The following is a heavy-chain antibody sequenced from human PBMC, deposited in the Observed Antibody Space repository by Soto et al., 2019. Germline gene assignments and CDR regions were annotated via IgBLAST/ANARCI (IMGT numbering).Heavy chain of an antibody. V-gene: IGHV3-23*01. CDR3: AKVNWNDGSGWFDP. D-gene: IGHD1-1*01. J-gene: IGHJ5*02. Sequence: EVQLLESGGGLVQPGGSLRLSCAASGFTFSNYAMTWVRQAPGKGLEWVSSISYIGDGTYYADSVKGRSTSSRDNSKNTLYLQMHSLRAEDTAVYYCAKVNWNDGSGWFDPWGQGTLVTVSS. CDR2: ISYIGDGT. CDR1: GFTFSNYA.